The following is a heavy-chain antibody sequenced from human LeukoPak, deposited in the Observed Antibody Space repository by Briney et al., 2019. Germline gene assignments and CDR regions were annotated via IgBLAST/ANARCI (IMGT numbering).Heavy chain of an antibody. D-gene: IGHD3-10*01. V-gene: IGHV1-2*02. CDR3: ARNIWFGESNDAFDF. CDR2: INPNGGGT. CDR1: GYTFTGYY. J-gene: IGHJ3*01. Sequence: ASVKVSCKAFGYTFTGYYMHWVRQAPGQGLEWMGRINPNGGGTNYAQKFQGRVTMTRDTSISTAYMELSRLRSDDTAVYYCARNIWFGESNDAFDFWGQGTMVTVSS.